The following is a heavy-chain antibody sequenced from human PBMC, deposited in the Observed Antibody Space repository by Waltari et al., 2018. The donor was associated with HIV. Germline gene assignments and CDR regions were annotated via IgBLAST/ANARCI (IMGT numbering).Heavy chain of an antibody. J-gene: IGHJ4*02. V-gene: IGHV3-7*01. CDR2: MNQDGTEK. D-gene: IGHD2-8*01. Sequence: EVQLVESGGGLVQPGGSLNPSCAACGFTFSKYWMYWVRQAPGKGLESVANMNQDGTEKQYVDSVKGRFTISRDNAKNSLYLQMNSLRVEDTAIYYCSTPNGGYWGQGSLVTVSS. CDR3: STPNGGY. CDR1: GFTFSKYW.